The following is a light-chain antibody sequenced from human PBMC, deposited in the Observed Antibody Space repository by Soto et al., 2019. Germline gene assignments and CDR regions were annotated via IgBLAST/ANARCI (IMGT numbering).Light chain of an antibody. CDR2: LGS. CDR3: MQAIQTWT. J-gene: IGKJ1*01. V-gene: IGKV2-28*01. Sequence: IVMTQSPLSLPVTPGEPASISCRSSQSLLHSNGYNFLNWYLQKPGQSPQLLIFLGSNRASGVPDRFSGSGSGTDFTLKISRVEAEDVGVYYCMQAIQTWTFGQGTKVEIK. CDR1: QSLLHSNGYNF.